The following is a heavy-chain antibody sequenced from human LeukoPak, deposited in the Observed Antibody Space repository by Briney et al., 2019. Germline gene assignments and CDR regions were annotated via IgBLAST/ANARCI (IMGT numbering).Heavy chain of an antibody. CDR3: ARGGWGAAGTGRHY. J-gene: IGHJ4*02. V-gene: IGHV3-64*01. CDR1: GFTFSSYA. Sequence: GGSLRLSCAASGFTFSSYAMHWVRQAPGKGLEYVSAISSNGGSTYYANSVKGRFTISRDNSKNTLYLQMGSLRAEDMALYYCARGGWGAAGTGRHYWGQGTLVTVSS. CDR2: ISSNGGST. D-gene: IGHD6-13*01.